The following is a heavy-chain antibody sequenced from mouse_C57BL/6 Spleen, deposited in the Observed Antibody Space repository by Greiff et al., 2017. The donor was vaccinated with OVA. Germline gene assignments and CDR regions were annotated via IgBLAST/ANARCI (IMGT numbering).Heavy chain of an antibody. Sequence: VKLQQPGAELVMPGASVKLSCKASGYTFTSYWMHWVKQRPGQGLEWIGEIDPSDSYTNYNQKFKGKSTLTVDKSSSTAYMQLSSLTSEDSAVYYCARAQTAGDYFDYWGQGTTLTVSS. CDR2: IDPSDSYT. V-gene: IGHV1-69*01. J-gene: IGHJ2*01. D-gene: IGHD3-2*01. CDR1: GYTFTSYW. CDR3: ARAQTAGDYFDY.